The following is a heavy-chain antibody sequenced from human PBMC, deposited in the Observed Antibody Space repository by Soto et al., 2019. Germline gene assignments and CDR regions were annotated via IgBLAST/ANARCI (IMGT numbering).Heavy chain of an antibody. CDR1: GGSITSSY. CDR3: ARTRYCITTTCYYDS. J-gene: IGHJ4*02. Sequence: PSETLSLTCSVSGGSITSSYWSWIRQPPGKGLEWIGYIYYTGSTNYNPSLKSRVTISIDTSKTHFSLKLSSVTAADTAIYYCARTRYCITTTCYYDSWGRGTLVTVSS. CDR2: IYYTGST. D-gene: IGHD2-2*01. V-gene: IGHV4-59*08.